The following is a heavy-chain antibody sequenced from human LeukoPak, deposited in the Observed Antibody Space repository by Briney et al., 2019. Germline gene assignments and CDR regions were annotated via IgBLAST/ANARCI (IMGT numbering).Heavy chain of an antibody. V-gene: IGHV4-61*02. CDR2: TYNTGST. D-gene: IGHD1-26*01. CDR1: GASMSSVSNF. CDR3: AAGAYSGSYISFDY. Sequence: SGTLSLTCSVSGASMSSVSNFRSWIRQSAEKGLEWIGRTYNTGSTNYNPSFKGRVTISIDTSKNQFSLNLSSVTAADTAVYYCAAGAYSGSYISFDYWGQGALVTVSS. J-gene: IGHJ4*02.